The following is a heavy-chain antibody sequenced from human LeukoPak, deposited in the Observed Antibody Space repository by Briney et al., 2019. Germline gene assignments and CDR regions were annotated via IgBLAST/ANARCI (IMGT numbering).Heavy chain of an antibody. V-gene: IGHV3-74*01. CDR1: GFTFSSYW. CDR3: AKVPSGKPLNAFDI. D-gene: IGHD3-10*01. J-gene: IGHJ3*02. Sequence: PGGSLRLSCAASGFTFSSYWMHWVRQAPGKGLVWVSRINSDGSSTSYADSVKGRFTISRDNSKNTLYLQINSLRAEDTAVYYCAKVPSGKPLNAFDIWGQGTMVTVSS. CDR2: INSDGSST.